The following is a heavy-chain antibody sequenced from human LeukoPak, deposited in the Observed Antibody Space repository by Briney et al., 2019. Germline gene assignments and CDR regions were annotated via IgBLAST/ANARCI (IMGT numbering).Heavy chain of an antibody. CDR1: GYTFTGYY. CDR3: AREGEGYCSSTSCPQVGY. D-gene: IGHD2-2*01. Sequence: GASVKVSCKASGYTFTGYYMHWVRQAPGQGLEWMGWINPNSGGTNYAQKFQGRVTMTGDTSISTAYMELSRLRSDDTAVYYCAREGEGYCSSTSCPQVGYWGQGTLVTVSS. J-gene: IGHJ4*02. V-gene: IGHV1-2*02. CDR2: INPNSGGT.